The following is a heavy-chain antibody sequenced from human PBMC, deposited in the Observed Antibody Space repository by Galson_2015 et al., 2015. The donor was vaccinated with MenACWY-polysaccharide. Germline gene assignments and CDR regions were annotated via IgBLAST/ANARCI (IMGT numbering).Heavy chain of an antibody. CDR1: GFTFSSYG. Sequence: SLRLSCAASGFTFSSYGMHWVRQAPGKGLEWVAFIRYDGSNKYYADSVKGRFTISRDNSKNTLYLQMNSLRAEDTAVYYCAKDGQSLGWYFDLWGRGTLVTVSS. J-gene: IGHJ2*01. CDR2: IRYDGSNK. D-gene: IGHD6-19*01. CDR3: AKDGQSLGWYFDL. V-gene: IGHV3-30*02.